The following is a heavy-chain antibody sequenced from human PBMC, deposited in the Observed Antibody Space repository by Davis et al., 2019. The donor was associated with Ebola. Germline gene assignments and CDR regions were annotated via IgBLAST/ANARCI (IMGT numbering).Heavy chain of an antibody. V-gene: IGHV1-69*04. D-gene: IGHD6-19*01. CDR3: ARVPLLGSGWDYYFDY. Sequence: AASVKVSCKASGGTFSSYGISWVRQAPGQGLEWMGRIIPILGIANYAQKFQGRVTITADKSTSTAYMEVRSLRSDDTAVYYCARVPLLGSGWDYYFDYWGQGTLVTVSS. J-gene: IGHJ4*02. CDR2: IIPILGIA. CDR1: GGTFSSYG.